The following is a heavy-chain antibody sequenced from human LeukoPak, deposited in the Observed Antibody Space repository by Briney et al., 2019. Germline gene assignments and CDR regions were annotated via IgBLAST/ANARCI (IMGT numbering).Heavy chain of an antibody. D-gene: IGHD3-22*01. J-gene: IGHJ4*02. CDR2: IKQDGSEK. CDR3: ARVGNYYDSSGYYLSFVY. Sequence: GGSLRLSCAASGFTFSSYAMSWVRQAPGKGLEWVANIKQDGSEKYYVDSVKGRFTISRDNAKNSLYLQMNSLRAEDTAVYYCARVGNYYDSSGYYLSFVYWGQGTLVTVSS. V-gene: IGHV3-7*03. CDR1: GFTFSSYA.